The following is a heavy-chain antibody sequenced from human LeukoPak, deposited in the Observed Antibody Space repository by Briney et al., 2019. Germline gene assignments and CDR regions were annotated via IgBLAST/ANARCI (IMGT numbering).Heavy chain of an antibody. CDR3: ARENVGAVYFDY. D-gene: IGHD1-26*01. CDR2: ISYDASNK. V-gene: IGHV3-30-3*01. CDR1: GFTFSSYW. J-gene: IGHJ4*02. Sequence: PGGSLRPSCAASGFTFSSYWMNWVRQAPGKGLEWVAVISYDASNKYYADSVKGRFTISRDNSQNTLYLQMNSLRAEDTAVYYCARENVGAVYFDYWGQGTLVTVSS.